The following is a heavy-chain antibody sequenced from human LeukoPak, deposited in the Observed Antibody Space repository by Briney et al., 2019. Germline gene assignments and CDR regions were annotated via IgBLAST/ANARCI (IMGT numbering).Heavy chain of an antibody. CDR3: ARNPRYYSDTSGYYPFDY. CDR1: GFTFSNSA. Sequence: GGSLRLSCAASGFTFSNSAMSWVRQAPGKGLEWVSTLSGSGITTYYADSVKGRFTISRDNSKNTLYLQMNSLRAEDTAVYYCARNPRYYSDTSGYYPFDYWGQGTLVTVSS. V-gene: IGHV3-23*01. CDR2: LSGSGITT. J-gene: IGHJ4*02. D-gene: IGHD3-22*01.